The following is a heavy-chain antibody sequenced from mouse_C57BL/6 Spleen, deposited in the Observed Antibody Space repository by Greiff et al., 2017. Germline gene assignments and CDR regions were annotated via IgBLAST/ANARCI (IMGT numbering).Heavy chain of an antibody. CDR3: ARNYDYPNAMDY. J-gene: IGHJ4*01. Sequence: QVQLQQSGAELVRPGASVKLSCKASGYTFTDYYINWVKQRPGQGLEWIARIYPGSGNTYYNEKFKGKATLTAEKSSSTAYMQLSRLTSVDSAVYVFARNYDYPNAMDYWGQGTSVTVSS. V-gene: IGHV1-76*01. CDR1: GYTFTDYY. D-gene: IGHD2-4*01. CDR2: IYPGSGNT.